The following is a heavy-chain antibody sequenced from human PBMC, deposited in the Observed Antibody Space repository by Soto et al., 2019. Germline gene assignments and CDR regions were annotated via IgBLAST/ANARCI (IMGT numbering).Heavy chain of an antibody. CDR3: ARGGWYGENFDY. Sequence: SETLSLTCTVSGGSISSYYWSWIRQPPGKGLEWIGYIYYSGSTNYNPSLKSRVTISVDTSKNQFSLKLSSVTAADTAVYYCARGGWYGENFDYWGQGTLVTVSS. CDR1: GGSISSYY. J-gene: IGHJ4*02. V-gene: IGHV4-59*01. CDR2: IYYSGST. D-gene: IGHD6-19*01.